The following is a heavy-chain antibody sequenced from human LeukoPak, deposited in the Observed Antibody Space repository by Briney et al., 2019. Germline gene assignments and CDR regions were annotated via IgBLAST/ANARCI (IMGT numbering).Heavy chain of an antibody. Sequence: GGSLRLSCAASGFSFNSFSMNWVRQAPGRGLEGVSYITSSGTYIYYADSVRGRFTISRDNARNSLYLQMDSLTAEDTAIYYCARVFDIDYFSTAGYSDYWGQGVLVTVSS. CDR1: GFSFNSFS. D-gene: IGHD3-10*02. CDR3: ARVFDIDYFSTAGYSDY. V-gene: IGHV3-21*06. J-gene: IGHJ4*02. CDR2: ITSSGTYI.